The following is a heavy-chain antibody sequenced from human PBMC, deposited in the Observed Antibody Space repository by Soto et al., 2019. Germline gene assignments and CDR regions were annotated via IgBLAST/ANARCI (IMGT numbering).Heavy chain of an antibody. CDR2: INPKSGVT. Sequence: ASVKVSCKASGYSFTDYFVHWVRQAPGQGLEWMGWINPKSGVTNYAQRFQGRVTMTIDTSITTAYMDLSSLKSDDTAVYYCATDSDYSSSWAYWGQGTPVTVSS. J-gene: IGHJ4*02. V-gene: IGHV1-2*02. CDR3: ATDSDYSSSWAY. D-gene: IGHD4-4*01. CDR1: GYSFTDYF.